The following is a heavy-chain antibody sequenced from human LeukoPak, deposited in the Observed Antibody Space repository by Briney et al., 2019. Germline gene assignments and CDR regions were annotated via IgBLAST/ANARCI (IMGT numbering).Heavy chain of an antibody. CDR1: GYTFTGYY. J-gene: IGHJ5*02. CDR3: ARDEGTVTNWFDP. D-gene: IGHD4-17*01. CDR2: INPNSGGT. Sequence: ASVKVSCKASGYTFTGYYMHWVRQAPGQGLEWMGWINPNSGGTNYALKFQGRVTMTRDTSISTAYMELSRLRSDDTAVYCCARDEGTVTNWFDPWGQGTLVTVSS. V-gene: IGHV1-2*02.